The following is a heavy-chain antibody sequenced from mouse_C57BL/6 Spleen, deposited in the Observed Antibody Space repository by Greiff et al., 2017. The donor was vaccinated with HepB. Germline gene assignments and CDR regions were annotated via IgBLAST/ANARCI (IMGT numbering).Heavy chain of an antibody. D-gene: IGHD1-1*01. CDR2: IDPSDSYT. CDR1: GYTFTSYW. CDR3: TLHYYGSSSYAMDY. J-gene: IGHJ4*01. Sequence: VQLQQPGAELVMPGASVKLSCKASGYTFTSYWMHWVKQRPGQGLEWIGEIDPSDSYTNYNQKFKGKSTLTVDKSSSTAYMQLSSLTSEDSAVYYCTLHYYGSSSYAMDYWGQGTSVTVSS. V-gene: IGHV1-69*01.